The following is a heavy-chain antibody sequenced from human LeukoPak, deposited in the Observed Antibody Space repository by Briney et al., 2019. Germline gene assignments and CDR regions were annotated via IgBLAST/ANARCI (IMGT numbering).Heavy chain of an antibody. D-gene: IGHD4-17*01. CDR3: AKGGYGDESYN. CDR2: ISGSGGST. V-gene: IGHV3-23*01. J-gene: IGHJ4*02. Sequence: GGSLRLSCAAPGFTFSSYAMSWARQAPGNGLEWVSAISGSGGSTYYADSVKGRFTISRDNSKNTLYLQMNSLRAEDTAVYYCAKGGYGDESYNWGQGTLVTVSS. CDR1: GFTFSSYA.